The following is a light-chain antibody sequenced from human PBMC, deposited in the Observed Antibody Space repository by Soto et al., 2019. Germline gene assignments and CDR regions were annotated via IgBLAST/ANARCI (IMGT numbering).Light chain of an antibody. CDR1: QGITTD. Sequence: ALQMTQSPSSLSASVGDRVTITCRASQGITTDLNWYQQKPGKAPKLLISAASSLQSGVPSRFSGSGSGTDFTLTISSLQPEDFATYYCLQDYNYPRTFGQGTKVEIK. CDR2: AAS. J-gene: IGKJ1*01. CDR3: LQDYNYPRT. V-gene: IGKV1-6*01.